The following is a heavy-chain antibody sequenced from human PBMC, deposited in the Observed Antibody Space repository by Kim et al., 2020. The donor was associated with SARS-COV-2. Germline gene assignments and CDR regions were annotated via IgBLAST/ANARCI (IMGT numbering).Heavy chain of an antibody. CDR1: GYTFTGYY. CDR2: INPNSGGT. CDR3: AREYCSSTSCYNGWFDP. D-gene: IGHD2-2*02. Sequence: ASVKVSCKASGYTFTGYYMHWVRQAPGQGLEWMGWINPNSGGTNYAQKFQGRVTMTRDTSISTAYMELSRLRSDDTAVYYCAREYCSSTSCYNGWFDPWGQGTLVTVSS. J-gene: IGHJ5*02. V-gene: IGHV1-2*02.